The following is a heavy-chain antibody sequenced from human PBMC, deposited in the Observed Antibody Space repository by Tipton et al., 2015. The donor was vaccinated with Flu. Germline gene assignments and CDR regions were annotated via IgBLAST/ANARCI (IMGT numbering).Heavy chain of an antibody. V-gene: IGHV4-61*02. CDR2: VYPSGSA. CDR1: GGSINSGSYY. J-gene: IGHJ3*02. CDR3: ARPHRQFSDNAFDI. Sequence: LRLSCTVSGGSINSGSYYWSWIRQPAGKGLEWIGRVYPSGSANYNPSLKSRVTISVDTSKNQFSLNLSSVTAADTAVYYCARPHRQFSDNAFDISGQGTMVTVSS. D-gene: IGHD5-24*01.